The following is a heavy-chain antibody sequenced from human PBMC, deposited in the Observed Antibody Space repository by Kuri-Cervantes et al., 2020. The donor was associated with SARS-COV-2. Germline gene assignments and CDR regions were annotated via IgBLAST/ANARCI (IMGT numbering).Heavy chain of an antibody. CDR2: ISGSGDSV. Sequence: GGSLRLSCVTSGFTFSSYAMTWVRQAPGKGLEWVSAISGSGDSVYFADSVKGRFTISRDNSKNTVFLQMDSLRAADTAVYYCARVVWGVIIEGDYWGQGTLVTVSS. J-gene: IGHJ4*02. CDR3: ARVVWGVIIEGDY. D-gene: IGHD3-10*01. V-gene: IGHV3-23*01. CDR1: GFTFSSYA.